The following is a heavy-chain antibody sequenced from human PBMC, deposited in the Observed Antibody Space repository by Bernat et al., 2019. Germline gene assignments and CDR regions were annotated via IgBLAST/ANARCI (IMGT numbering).Heavy chain of an antibody. D-gene: IGHD3-16*01. CDR3: ARDLSMGGEFFGY. CDR2: ISYDGSSQ. CDR1: GFTFSTYA. V-gene: IGHV3-30*04. Sequence: QVQLVESGGGVVQPGRSLRLSCAASGFTFSTYALHWVRQAPGKGLEWVAVISYDGSSQYYADSVKGRFTISRDNSKNTLNLEMNSLRAEDTAVYYCARDLSMGGEFFGYWGQGTLVTVSS. J-gene: IGHJ4*02.